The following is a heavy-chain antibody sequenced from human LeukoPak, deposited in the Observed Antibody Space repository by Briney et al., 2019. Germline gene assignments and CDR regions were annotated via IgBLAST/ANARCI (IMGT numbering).Heavy chain of an antibody. CDR1: GYTFSDYY. Sequence: ASVKVSCKASGYTFSDYYIHWVRQAPGQGLEWMGWINPNSGGTNYAQNFQGRVTMTRDTSIITAYMELSSLRSDDTAVYFCARGLRGSPAFDYWGQGTLVTVSS. D-gene: IGHD2-2*01. CDR2: INPNSGGT. V-gene: IGHV1-2*02. CDR3: ARGLRGSPAFDY. J-gene: IGHJ4*02.